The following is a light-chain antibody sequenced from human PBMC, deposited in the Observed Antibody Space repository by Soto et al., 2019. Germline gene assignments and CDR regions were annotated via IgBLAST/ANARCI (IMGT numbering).Light chain of an antibody. J-gene: IGKJ2*01. V-gene: IGKV3-20*01. CDR3: EHYDSTPPVYT. CDR2: GAS. Sequence: EIVLTQSPGTLSLSPGERATLSCRASQNVYTNYLARYQQKPGQAPRLLIYGASRRATGIPDRFSGRGSETDLTLTIIRLEPEDFAVYYCEHYDSTPPVYTFGQGTKLEIK. CDR1: QNVYTNY.